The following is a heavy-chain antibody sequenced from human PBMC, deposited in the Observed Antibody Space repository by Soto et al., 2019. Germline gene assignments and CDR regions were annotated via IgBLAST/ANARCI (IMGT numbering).Heavy chain of an antibody. CDR2: ISAYNGNT. CDR3: ARDLEDFWSGRYYYYGMDV. Sequence: ASVKVSCKASGYTFTSYGISWVRQAPGQGLEWMGWISAYNGNTNYPQKLQVRVTMTTDTSTSTAYMELRSLRSDDTAVYYCARDLEDFWSGRYYYYGMDVWGQGTTVTVSS. V-gene: IGHV1-18*01. D-gene: IGHD3-3*01. CDR1: GYTFTSYG. J-gene: IGHJ6*02.